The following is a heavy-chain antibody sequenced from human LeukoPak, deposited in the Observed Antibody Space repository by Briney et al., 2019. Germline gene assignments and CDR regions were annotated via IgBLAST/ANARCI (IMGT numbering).Heavy chain of an antibody. CDR3: ARSYSGLELLSFDY. Sequence: SETLSLTCTVSGGSISSYYWSWIRQPPGKGLEWIGYIYYSGSTNYNPSLKSRVTISVDTSKNQFSLKLSSVTAADTAVYYCARSYSGLELLSFDYWGQGTLVTVSS. J-gene: IGHJ4*02. V-gene: IGHV4-59*01. CDR2: IYYSGST. CDR1: GGSISSYY. D-gene: IGHD1-7*01.